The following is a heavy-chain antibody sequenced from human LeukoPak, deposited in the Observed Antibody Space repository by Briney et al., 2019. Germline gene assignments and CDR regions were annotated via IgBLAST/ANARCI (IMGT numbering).Heavy chain of an antibody. CDR1: GGFISSYY. CDR3: ARHAPYYYDSGVYYSWYMDV. D-gene: IGHD3-22*01. Sequence: SETLSLTCTVSGGFISSYYWSWIRQPPGKGLEWIGYIYTSGSNKYNPSLKSRVTMSVDTSKNQFSLTLTSVTAADTAVYSCARHAPYYYDSGVYYSWYMDVWGKGTTVTVSS. V-gene: IGHV4-4*09. J-gene: IGHJ6*03. CDR2: IYTSGSN.